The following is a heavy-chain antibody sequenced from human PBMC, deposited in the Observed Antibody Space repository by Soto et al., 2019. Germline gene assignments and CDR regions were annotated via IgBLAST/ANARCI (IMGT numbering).Heavy chain of an antibody. Sequence: KTSETLSLTCTVSGGSISSYYWSWIRQPPGKGLEWIGYIYYSGSTNYNPSLKSRVTISVDTSKNQFSLKLSSVTAADTAVYYCAGWTLTTSGVDVWGQGTTVTVSS. CDR2: IYYSGST. D-gene: IGHD4-4*01. V-gene: IGHV4-59*01. CDR3: AGWTLTTSGVDV. J-gene: IGHJ6*02. CDR1: GGSISSYY.